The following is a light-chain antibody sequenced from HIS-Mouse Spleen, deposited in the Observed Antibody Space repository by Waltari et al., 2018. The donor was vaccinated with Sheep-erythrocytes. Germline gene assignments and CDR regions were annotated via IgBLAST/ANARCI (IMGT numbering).Light chain of an antibody. V-gene: IGLV2-14*01. CDR2: EVS. J-gene: IGLJ2*01. CDR3: SSYTSSSTPVV. CDR1: SSDVGGYNY. Sequence: QSALTQPASVSGSPGQSITISCTGTSSDVGGYNYVSWYQQHPGKAPKLMIYEVSKRPSGVCKRFSGSKSGNTASLTISGLQAEDEADYYCSSYTSSSTPVVFGGGTKLTVL.